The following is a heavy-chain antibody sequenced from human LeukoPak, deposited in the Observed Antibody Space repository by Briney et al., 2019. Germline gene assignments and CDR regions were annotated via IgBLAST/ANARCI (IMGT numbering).Heavy chain of an antibody. V-gene: IGHV3-21*01. CDR3: AADYYDSSGHHADY. D-gene: IGHD3-22*01. Sequence: VRXAPGKGXEGVXXISSSSNYIYYADSVKGRFTISRDNAKNSLYLQMNSLRAEDTAVYYCAADYYDSSGHHADYWGQGTLVTVSS. CDR2: ISSSSNYI. J-gene: IGHJ4*02.